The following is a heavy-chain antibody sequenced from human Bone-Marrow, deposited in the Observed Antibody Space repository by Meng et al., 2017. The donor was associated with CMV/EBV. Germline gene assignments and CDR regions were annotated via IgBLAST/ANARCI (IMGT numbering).Heavy chain of an antibody. CDR3: ARNLCSGTRCYTDRVWVYYGMDV. CDR2: ISSTSSYI. Sequence: GGSLTLSCAASGFIFSSYSMKWVRQVPGKGLEWVSSISSTSSYIYYADSVKGRFTISRDNSINTVYLQIDSLRVDDTAVYYCARNLCSGTRCYTDRVWVYYGMDVWGQGTTVTVSS. J-gene: IGHJ6*02. CDR1: GFIFSSYS. D-gene: IGHD2-2*02. V-gene: IGHV3-21*04.